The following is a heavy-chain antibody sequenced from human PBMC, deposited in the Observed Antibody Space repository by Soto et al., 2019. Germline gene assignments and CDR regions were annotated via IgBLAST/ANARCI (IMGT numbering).Heavy chain of an antibody. CDR3: AREIRYYGSGSYYNFDY. J-gene: IGHJ4*02. D-gene: IGHD3-10*01. CDR2: INPNSGGT. CDR1: GYTFTGYY. Sequence: ASVKVTCKASGYTFTGYYRQWVRQAPGQGLEWMGWINPNSGGTNYAQKFQGWVTMTRDTSISTAYMELSRLRSDDTAVYYCAREIRYYGSGSYYNFDYWGQGTLVTVSS. V-gene: IGHV1-2*04.